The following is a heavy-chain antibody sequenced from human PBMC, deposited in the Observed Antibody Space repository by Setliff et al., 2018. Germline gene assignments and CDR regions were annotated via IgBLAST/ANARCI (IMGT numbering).Heavy chain of an antibody. V-gene: IGHV1-69*05. D-gene: IGHD3-10*02. CDR3: AREMLVVRGDNSYYYYMDV. Sequence: SVKVSCKASGGTFNNYGVTWVRQAPGQGLEWMGGTIPFFGTTNYAQKFQGRVTITTDESTSTAYMELSSLRSEDTAVYYCAREMLVVRGDNSYYYYMDVWGKGTTVTVSS. CDR1: GGTFNNYG. J-gene: IGHJ6*03. CDR2: TIPFFGTT.